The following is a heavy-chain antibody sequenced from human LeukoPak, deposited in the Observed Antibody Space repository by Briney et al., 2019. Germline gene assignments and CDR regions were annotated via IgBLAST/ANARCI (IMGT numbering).Heavy chain of an antibody. CDR1: GYSISSGYY. Sequence: SETLSLTCIVSGYSISSGYYWSWIRQPPGKGLEWIGYIYYSGSTNYNPSLKSRVTISVDTSKNQFSLKLSSVTTADTAVYYCARHIPRRDGYNPNAFDIWGQGTMVTVSS. CDR2: IYYSGST. V-gene: IGHV4-59*08. CDR3: ARHIPRRDGYNPNAFDI. D-gene: IGHD5-24*01. J-gene: IGHJ3*02.